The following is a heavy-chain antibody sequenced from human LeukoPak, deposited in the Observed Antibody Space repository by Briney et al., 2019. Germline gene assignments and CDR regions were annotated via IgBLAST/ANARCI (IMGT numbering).Heavy chain of an antibody. CDR1: GFTFSSYA. CDR2: ISYDGSNK. CDR3: ARDGFDY. V-gene: IGHV3-30*04. J-gene: IGHJ4*02. Sequence: GRSLRLSCAASGFTFSSYAMHWVRQAPGKGLKWVAVISYDGSNKYYADSVKGRFTISRDNSKNTLYLQMNSLRAEDTAVYYCARDGFDYWGQGTLVTVSS.